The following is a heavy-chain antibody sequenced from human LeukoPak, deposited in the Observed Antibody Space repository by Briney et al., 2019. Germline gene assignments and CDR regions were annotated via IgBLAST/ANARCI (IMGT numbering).Heavy chain of an antibody. CDR1: GGSISSGSYF. V-gene: IGHV4-61*02. CDR3: ARRSWGSGWGGDFDY. J-gene: IGHJ4*02. D-gene: IGHD6-19*01. CDR2: INTRGST. Sequence: PSETLSLTCTVSGGSISSGSYFWSWIRQPAGKGLEWIGRINTRGSTNYNPSLKSRVTISVDTSKNQFSLKLSSVTAADTAVYYCARRSWGSGWGGDFDYWGQGTLVTVSS.